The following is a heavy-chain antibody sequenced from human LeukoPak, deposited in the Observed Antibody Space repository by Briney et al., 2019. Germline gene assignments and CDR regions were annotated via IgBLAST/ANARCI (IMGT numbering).Heavy chain of an antibody. CDR2: IYPGDSDT. V-gene: IGHV5-51*03. J-gene: IGHJ4*02. CDR3: ARRADPKYCSSTSCSWGFDY. D-gene: IGHD2-2*01. CDR1: GYSFTSYW. Sequence: KPGESLKISCTGSGYSFTSYWMGWVRQVPGKGLEGVGIIYPGDSDTRYSPSFQGQVTISADKSNSTAYLQWSSLKASDTAMYYCARRADPKYCSSTSCSWGFDYWGQGTLVTVSS.